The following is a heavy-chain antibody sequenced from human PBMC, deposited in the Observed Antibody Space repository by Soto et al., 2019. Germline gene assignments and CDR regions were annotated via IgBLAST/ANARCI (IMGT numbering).Heavy chain of an antibody. Sequence: GPSVKVYCTASGYTFSSYAMHWVCQDPGQRLEWMGWINAGNGNTKYSQKFQGRVTITRDTSASTAYMELSSLRSEDTAVYYCARDLGQWSYYYYMDVWGKGTTVTVSS. V-gene: IGHV1-3*01. D-gene: IGHD6-19*01. CDR2: INAGNGNT. CDR1: GYTFSSYA. J-gene: IGHJ6*03. CDR3: ARDLGQWSYYYYMDV.